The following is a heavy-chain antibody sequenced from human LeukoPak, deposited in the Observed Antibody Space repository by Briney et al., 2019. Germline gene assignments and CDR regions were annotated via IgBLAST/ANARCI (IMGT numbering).Heavy chain of an antibody. CDR2: INPNSGGT. CDR3: ARRPYLETSPFDP. D-gene: IGHD3-3*01. Sequence: ASVKVSCKASGYTFTGYYMHWVRQAPGQGLEWMGWINPNSGGTNYAQKFQGRVTMTRDTSISTAYMELSSLRSEDTAVYYCARRPYLETSPFDPWGQGTLVTVSS. V-gene: IGHV1-2*02. J-gene: IGHJ5*02. CDR1: GYTFTGYY.